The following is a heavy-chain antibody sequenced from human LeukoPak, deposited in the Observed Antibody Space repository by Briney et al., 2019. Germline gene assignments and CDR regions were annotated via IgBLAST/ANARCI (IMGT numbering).Heavy chain of an antibody. V-gene: IGHV3-23*01. CDR2: IRSSGGIT. Sequence: GGSLRLSCAASGFTFSSYAMSWVRQAPGKGLEWVSAIRSSGGITNYADSVKGRFTISRDNSKNTLYLQMTSLRAEDTAVYYCAKGPYGSGSYYNGPAPFYVDYWGQGTLVTVSS. CDR3: AKGPYGSGSYYNGPAPFYVDY. CDR1: GFTFSSYA. J-gene: IGHJ4*02. D-gene: IGHD3-10*01.